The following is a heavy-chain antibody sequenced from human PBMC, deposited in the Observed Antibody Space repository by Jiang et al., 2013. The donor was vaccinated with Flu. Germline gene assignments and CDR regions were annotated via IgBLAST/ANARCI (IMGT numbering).Heavy chain of an antibody. V-gene: IGHV1-3*01. Sequence: SQRFQGRVIINRDTSASTVYMELSSLRSEDTAVYYCARAQKYSGFELPYFDSWGQGTLVTVS. CDR3: ARAQKYSGFELPYFDS. J-gene: IGHJ4*02. D-gene: IGHD5-12*01.